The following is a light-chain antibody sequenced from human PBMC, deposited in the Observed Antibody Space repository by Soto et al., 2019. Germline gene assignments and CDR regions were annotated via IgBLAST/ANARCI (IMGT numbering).Light chain of an antibody. CDR1: QSVNNL. J-gene: IGKJ5*01. CDR2: GAS. V-gene: IGKV3-15*01. Sequence: EIVLTQSPASLSVSPGERATLSCRASQSVNNLLAWYQQKPGRPPRLLIYGASTRATGIPARFCGSGSGTEFTLSISSLQSEDFAVYYCQQYNKWPITFGLGTRLE. CDR3: QQYNKWPIT.